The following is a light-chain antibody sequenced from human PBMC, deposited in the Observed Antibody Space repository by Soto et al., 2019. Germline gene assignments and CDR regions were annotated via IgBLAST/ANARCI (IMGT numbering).Light chain of an antibody. V-gene: IGKV1-5*03. CDR2: KAS. J-gene: IGKJ2*01. Sequence: DIQMTQSPSTLSASVGDRVTITCRASQSISSWLAWYQQKPGKAPNLLIYKASTLESGVPSRFSGSGSGTEFTLTISSLQPDDCATYYCQQYNSYPYTFGQGSKLEIK. CDR3: QQYNSYPYT. CDR1: QSISSW.